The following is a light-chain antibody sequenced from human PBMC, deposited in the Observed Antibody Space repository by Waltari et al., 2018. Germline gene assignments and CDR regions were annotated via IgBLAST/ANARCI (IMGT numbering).Light chain of an antibody. J-gene: IGKJ1*01. CDR2: GAS. CDR1: QSVSRA. Sequence: SCRASQSVSRALAWYQQKPGQAPRLLIYGASTRATGIPDRFSGSGSGTDFSLTISRLDPDDFAVYYCRHYLRLPVTFGQGTTVEI. V-gene: IGKV3-20*01. CDR3: RHYLRLPVT.